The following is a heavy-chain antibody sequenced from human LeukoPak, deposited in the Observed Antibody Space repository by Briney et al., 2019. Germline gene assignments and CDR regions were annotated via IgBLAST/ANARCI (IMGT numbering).Heavy chain of an antibody. J-gene: IGHJ4*02. CDR2: ISSSSSTI. D-gene: IGHD6-19*01. CDR1: GFTFSSYS. CDR3: ARTYSSGWLLGY. V-gene: IGHV3-48*02. Sequence: PGGSLRLSCTASGFTFSSYSMNWVRQAPGKGLEWVSYISSSSSTIYYSDSVEGRFTISRDHAKNSLYLQMNSLRDEDTAVYYCARTYSSGWLLGYWGQGTLVTVSS.